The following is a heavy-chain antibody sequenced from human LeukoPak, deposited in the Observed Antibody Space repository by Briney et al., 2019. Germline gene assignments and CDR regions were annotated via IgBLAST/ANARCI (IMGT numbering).Heavy chain of an antibody. V-gene: IGHV4-31*03. CDR2: IYYSGST. CDR1: GGSISSGGYF. CDR3: AKEVTIPAAGRKDYYYYGLDV. Sequence: SETLPLTCTVSGGSISSGGYFWSWIRQHPGKGLEWIGYIYYSGSTYYNPSLKSRVTISVDTSKNQFSLKLSSVTAADTAVYYCAKEVTIPAAGRKDYYYYGLDVWGQGTTVTVSS. J-gene: IGHJ6*02. D-gene: IGHD6-13*01.